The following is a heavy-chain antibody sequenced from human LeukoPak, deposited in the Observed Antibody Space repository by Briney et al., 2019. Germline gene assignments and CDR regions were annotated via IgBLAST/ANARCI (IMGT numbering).Heavy chain of an antibody. CDR1: GFTFSSYA. D-gene: IGHD3-9*01. J-gene: IGHJ4*02. CDR3: APQPAYYDLLTGYYRGGH. V-gene: IGHV3-23*01. Sequence: PGGSLRLSCAASGFTFSSYAMSWVRQAPGKGLEWVSAISGSGGSTYYADSVKGRFTISRDNSKNTLYLQMNSLRAGDTAVYFCAPQPAYYDLLTGYYRGGHWGQGTLVTVSS. CDR2: ISGSGGST.